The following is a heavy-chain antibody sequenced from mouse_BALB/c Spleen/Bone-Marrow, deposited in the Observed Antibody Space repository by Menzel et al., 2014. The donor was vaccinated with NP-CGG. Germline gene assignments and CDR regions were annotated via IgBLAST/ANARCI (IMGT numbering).Heavy chain of an antibody. Sequence: QVQLQQSGPGLVAPSQSLSITCTVSGFSLTSYGVHWVRQPPGKGLEWLGVIWAGGSTNYNSALMSRLSISKDNSKSQVFLKMNSLQTDDTAMYYCAREGSTMITTPSAYWGQGTLVTVSA. CDR1: GFSLTSYG. CDR2: IWAGGST. D-gene: IGHD2-4*01. J-gene: IGHJ3*01. V-gene: IGHV2-9*02. CDR3: AREGSTMITTPSAY.